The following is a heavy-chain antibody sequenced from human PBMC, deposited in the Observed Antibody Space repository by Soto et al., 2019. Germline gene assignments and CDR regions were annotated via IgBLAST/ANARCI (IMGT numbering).Heavy chain of an antibody. Sequence: QVQLVQSGAEVKKPGASVKVSCKASGYTFTSYGISWVRQAPGQGLEWMGWISAYNGNTNYAQKLQGRVTMTTDTSTSTAYMELRSLISDDTAVYYCARDFCSGGSCYSNFDYWGQGTLVTVSS. CDR2: ISAYNGNT. D-gene: IGHD2-15*01. CDR1: GYTFTSYG. J-gene: IGHJ4*02. CDR3: ARDFCSGGSCYSNFDY. V-gene: IGHV1-18*01.